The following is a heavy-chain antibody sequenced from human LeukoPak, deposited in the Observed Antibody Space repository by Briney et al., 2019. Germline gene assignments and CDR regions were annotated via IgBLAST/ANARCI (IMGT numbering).Heavy chain of an antibody. D-gene: IGHD1-26*01. CDR3: AKDNSGNFLSPFDY. J-gene: IGHJ4*02. CDR1: GFTFSNYA. Sequence: GGSLRLSCAASGFTFSNYAMTWVRQSPGKGLEWVSTISGSGGDTYYADSVKGRFTMSRDNSKNTLDLQMSSLRAEDTAIYYCAKDNSGNFLSPFDYWGQGTLVAVSS. V-gene: IGHV3-23*01. CDR2: ISGSGGDT.